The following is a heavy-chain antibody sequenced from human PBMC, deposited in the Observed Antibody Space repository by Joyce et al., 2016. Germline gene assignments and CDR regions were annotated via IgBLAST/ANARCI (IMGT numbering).Heavy chain of an antibody. D-gene: IGHD5-18*01. CDR1: GFTFSSYW. CDR2: MKGDGRST. J-gene: IGHJ4*02. Sequence: EVQLVESGGGLVQPGGSLRLSCAASGFTFSSYWMHWVRQGPGKGLVWVSRMKGDGRSTTYADSVKGRFTISRDNAKNTLYLQMNSLGAEDTAVYYCVRDTLGYNDGNLNGGWGQGTLVTVSS. CDR3: VRDTLGYNDGNLNGG. V-gene: IGHV3-74*01.